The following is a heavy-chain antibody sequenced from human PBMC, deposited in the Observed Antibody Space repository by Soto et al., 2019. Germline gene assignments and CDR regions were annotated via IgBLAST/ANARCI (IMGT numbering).Heavy chain of an antibody. CDR1: GGSISSGGYS. CDR2: IYHSGST. V-gene: IGHV4-30-2*01. J-gene: IGHJ6*02. Sequence: PSETLSLTCTVSGGSISSGGYSWNWIRQPPGKGLEWIGYIYHSGSTYYNPSLKSRVTMSIDRFKKQLSLKLTSVTAADTAVYYCARGEGAVAGTNYYGMDVWGQGTTVTSP. D-gene: IGHD6-19*01. CDR3: ARGEGAVAGTNYYGMDV.